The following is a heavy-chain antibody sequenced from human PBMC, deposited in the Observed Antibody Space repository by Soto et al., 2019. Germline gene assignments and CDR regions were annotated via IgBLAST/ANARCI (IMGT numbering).Heavy chain of an antibody. CDR2: ISGSGGST. CDR1: EFTFSTYA. D-gene: IGHD6-13*01. CDR3: AKSYTSNWYYYFEC. Sequence: GGSLRLSCAASEFTFSTYAMSGVRQAPGKGLEWVSAISGSGGSTYCADSVKGRFTISRDTSKNTLYLQLNSLRAEDTALYYCAKSYTSNWYYYFECCRQRSLVTITS. V-gene: IGHV3-23*01. J-gene: IGHJ4*01.